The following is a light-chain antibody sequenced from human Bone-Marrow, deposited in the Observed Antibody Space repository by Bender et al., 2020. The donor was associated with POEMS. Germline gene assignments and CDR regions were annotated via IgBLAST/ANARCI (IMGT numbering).Light chain of an antibody. CDR2: DVS. V-gene: IGLV2-14*03. Sequence: QSALTQPASVSGSPGQSITISCTGTTSDIGGYNFVSWYQQLPGKAPKLLIYDVSHRPSGVSSRFSGSRSGDTASLTMSGLQAVDEADYYCGSQTSGLVLGVFGTG. CDR3: GSQTSGLVLGV. J-gene: IGLJ1*01. CDR1: TSDIGGYNF.